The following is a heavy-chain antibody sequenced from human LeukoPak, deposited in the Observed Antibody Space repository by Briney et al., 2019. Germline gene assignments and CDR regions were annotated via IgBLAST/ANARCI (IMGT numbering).Heavy chain of an antibody. CDR1: GFTFFNTC. Sequence: PGGSLRLSCAASGFTFFNTCMNWVRHAPGRGGEGVGGIKSETDGGTTDYAAPVKGQFTISRDDSISTVYLQMNSLKTEDTAIYYCTTIPTDYDILTGYSRHDSWGQGTLVTVSS. V-gene: IGHV3-15*01. J-gene: IGHJ4*02. CDR3: TTIPTDYDILTGYSRHDS. CDR2: IKSETDGGTT. D-gene: IGHD3-9*01.